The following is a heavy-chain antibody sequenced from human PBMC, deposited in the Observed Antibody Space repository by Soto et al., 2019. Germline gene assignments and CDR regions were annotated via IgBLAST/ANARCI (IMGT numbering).Heavy chain of an antibody. CDR2: IYYSGST. J-gene: IGHJ5*02. V-gene: IGHV4-59*01. CDR3: ARKVVVVPAANGWFDP. CDR1: GGSISSYY. Sequence: SETLSLTCTVSGGSISSYYWIWIRQPPGEGLEWIGYIYYSGSTNYNPSLKSRVTISADTSKNQFSLKLSSVTAADTAVYYCARKVVVVPAANGWFDPWGQGTLVTVSS. D-gene: IGHD2-2*01.